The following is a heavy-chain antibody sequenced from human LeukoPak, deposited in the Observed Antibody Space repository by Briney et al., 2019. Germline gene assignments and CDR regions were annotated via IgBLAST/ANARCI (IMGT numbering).Heavy chain of an antibody. CDR1: GYTLTELS. CDR3: ATSGAMVRGALDY. Sequence: ASVKVSCKVSGYTLTELSMHWVRQAPGKGLEWMGGFDSEDGETIYAQKFQGRVTMTEDTSTDTAYMELSSLRSEDTAVYYCATSGAMVRGALDYWGQGTLVTVSS. CDR2: FDSEDGET. J-gene: IGHJ4*02. V-gene: IGHV1-24*01. D-gene: IGHD3-10*01.